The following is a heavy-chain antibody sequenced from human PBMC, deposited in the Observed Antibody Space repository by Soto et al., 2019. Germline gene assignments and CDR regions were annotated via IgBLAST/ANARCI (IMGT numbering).Heavy chain of an antibody. Sequence: PSATLSLTCTVSGGSISSSSYYWGWIRQPPGKGLEWIGSIYYSGSTYYNPSLKSRVTISVDTSKNQFSLKLSSVTAADTAVYYCARGRGVVVPAAIDYWGQGTLVTVSS. J-gene: IGHJ4*02. CDR2: IYYSGST. CDR1: GGSISSSSYY. D-gene: IGHD2-2*01. CDR3: ARGRGVVVPAAIDY. V-gene: IGHV4-39*01.